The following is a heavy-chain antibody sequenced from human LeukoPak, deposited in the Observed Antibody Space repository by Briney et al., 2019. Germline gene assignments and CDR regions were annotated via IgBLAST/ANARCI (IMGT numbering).Heavy chain of an antibody. CDR1: GFTFSGYA. V-gene: IGHV3-49*04. CDR3: SRNYSGNYPLTLTTYGVVV. D-gene: IGHD1-26*01. Sequence: GGSLRLSCKASGFTFSGYAMSSVRQAPGKGLEWVGFIRSKAHGGTTEYAASVKGRFTISRDDSESMDYLKMNSLKSTDTAVYYCSRNYSGNYPLTLTTYGVVVWGQGTTVTVSS. CDR2: IRSKAHGGTT. J-gene: IGHJ6*02.